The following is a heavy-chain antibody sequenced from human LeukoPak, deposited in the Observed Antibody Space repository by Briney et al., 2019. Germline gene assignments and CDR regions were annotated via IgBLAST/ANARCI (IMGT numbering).Heavy chain of an antibody. CDR1: GFAVSSSY. J-gene: IGHJ3*02. Sequence: GGSLRLSCAASGFAVSSSYMSWVRQAPGQGLEWVSVIYSGGSTYDADSVKGRFTISRDNSKNALYLQMNSLRAEDTAVYYCARVRRWLQLHGGAFDIWGQGTMVTVSS. CDR3: ARVRRWLQLHGGAFDI. V-gene: IGHV3-66*01. CDR2: IYSGGST. D-gene: IGHD5-24*01.